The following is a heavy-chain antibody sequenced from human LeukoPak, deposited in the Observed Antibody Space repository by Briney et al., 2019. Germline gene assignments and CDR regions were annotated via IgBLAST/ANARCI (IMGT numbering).Heavy chain of an antibody. CDR2: IYSGGST. Sequence: GGSLRLSCAASGFTFSSYAMSWVRQAPGKGLEWVSVIYSGGSTYYADSVKGRFTISRDNSKNTLYLQMNSLRAEDTAVYYCARARGDYSDYWGQGTLVTVSS. V-gene: IGHV3-53*01. CDR3: ARARGDYSDY. D-gene: IGHD4-17*01. J-gene: IGHJ4*02. CDR1: GFTFSSYA.